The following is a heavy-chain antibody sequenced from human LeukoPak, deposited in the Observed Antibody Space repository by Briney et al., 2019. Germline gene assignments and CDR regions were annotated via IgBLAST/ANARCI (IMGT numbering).Heavy chain of an antibody. CDR3: ARAYYDFSLDV. V-gene: IGHV3-53*01. CDR1: GFTVSSNY. Sequence: PGGSLRLSCAASGFTVSSNYMSWVRQAPGKGLEWVSVIYSGGSTYYADSVKGRFTISRDNSKNTLYLQMNSLRAEDTAVYYCARAYYDFSLDVWGQGTTVTVPS. J-gene: IGHJ6*02. CDR2: IYSGGST. D-gene: IGHD3-3*01.